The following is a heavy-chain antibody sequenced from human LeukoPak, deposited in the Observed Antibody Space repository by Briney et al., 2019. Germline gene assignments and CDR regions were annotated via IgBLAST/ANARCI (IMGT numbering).Heavy chain of an antibody. CDR3: ARSRYYYGSGSYPFDY. V-gene: IGHV4-4*07. Sequence: PSETLSLTCTVSGGSISSYYWSWIRQPAGKGLEWIGRIYTSGSTNYNPSLKSRVTMSVGTSKNQFSLKLSSVTAADTAVYYCARSRYYYGSGSYPFDYWGQGTLVTVSS. D-gene: IGHD3-10*01. CDR1: GGSISSYY. CDR2: IYTSGST. J-gene: IGHJ4*02.